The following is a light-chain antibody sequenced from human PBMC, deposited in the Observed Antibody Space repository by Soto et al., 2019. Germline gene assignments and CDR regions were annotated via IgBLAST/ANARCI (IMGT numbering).Light chain of an antibody. Sequence: DIKLTQAPSVLSASVGDTVTLTCRASQARSNYVDWYQQKPGKAPDLLIYSASTLQRGVPSRFSGSGAETEFSLTGRALQPEDFATYYCQQLSRYPLTFGGGTKVEIK. J-gene: IGKJ4*01. CDR1: QARSNY. CDR3: QQLSRYPLT. CDR2: SAS. V-gene: IGKV1-9*01.